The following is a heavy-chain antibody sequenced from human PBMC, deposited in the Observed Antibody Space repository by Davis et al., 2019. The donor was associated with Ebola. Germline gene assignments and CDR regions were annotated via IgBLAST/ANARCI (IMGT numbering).Heavy chain of an antibody. CDR3: AREDGGNTRFDY. V-gene: IGHV3-74*01. D-gene: IGHD4-23*01. J-gene: IGHJ4*02. CDR2: INSDGSTI. Sequence: PGGSLRLSCTASGYTFSSYGMYWVRQAPGKGLMWVSRINSDGSTITYADSAKGRFTISRDNAKNTLFLQMNSLRAEDTAVYYCAREDGGNTRFDYWGRGILVTVSS. CDR1: GYTFSSYG.